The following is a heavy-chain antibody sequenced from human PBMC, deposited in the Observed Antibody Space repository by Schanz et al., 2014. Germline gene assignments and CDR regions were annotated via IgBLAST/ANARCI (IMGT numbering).Heavy chain of an antibody. J-gene: IGHJ3*02. CDR2: INPNSGDT. Sequence: QVQLVQSGAEVKKPGASVKVSCKASGYTFTGYYMHWVRQAPGQGLEFMGWINPNSGDTEYGQQFEGRVTLTRVTSISTAYMELSGLRSEDTAMYYCARDRCNYEGGIFDIWGQGPMVTVSS. V-gene: IGHV1-2*02. D-gene: IGHD1-1*01. CDR1: GYTFTGYY. CDR3: ARDRCNYEGGIFDI.